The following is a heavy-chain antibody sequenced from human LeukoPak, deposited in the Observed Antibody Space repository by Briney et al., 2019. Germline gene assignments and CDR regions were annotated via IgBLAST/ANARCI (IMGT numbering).Heavy chain of an antibody. CDR3: ASFGGDDFWSGYYGF. Sequence: SVKVSCKASGGIFSSYTISWVRQAPGQGLEWMGRIIPILGIANYAQKSQGRVTITADKSTSTAYMELSSLRSEDTAVYYCASFGGDDFWSGYYGFWGQGTLVTVSS. D-gene: IGHD3-3*01. CDR1: GGIFSSYT. J-gene: IGHJ4*02. CDR2: IIPILGIA. V-gene: IGHV1-69*02.